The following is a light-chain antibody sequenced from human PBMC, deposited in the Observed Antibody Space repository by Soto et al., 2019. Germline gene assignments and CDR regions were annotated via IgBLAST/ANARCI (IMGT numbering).Light chain of an antibody. CDR2: DVT. Sequence: QSALTQPASVSASPGQSITISCTGTSSDVGGYNYVSWYQQHPGKAPKFIIYDVTYRPSGVSNRFSGSKSGNTASLTISGLQAEDEADYYCNSYTSSSTDVFGTGTKLTVL. V-gene: IGLV2-14*01. J-gene: IGLJ1*01. CDR3: NSYTSSSTDV. CDR1: SSDVGGYNY.